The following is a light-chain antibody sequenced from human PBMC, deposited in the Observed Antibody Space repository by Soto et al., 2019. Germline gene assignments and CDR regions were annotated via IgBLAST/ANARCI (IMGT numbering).Light chain of an antibody. V-gene: IGLV2-14*01. Sequence: QSVLTQPASVSGSPGQSITISCTGTSSDVGGYNYVSWYQQHPGKAPKLMIYEVSNRPSGVANRFSGSRSGNTASLTISGLQGEDEGDYYCSSYTRSNTLGVFGTGTKVTVL. CDR1: SSDVGGYNY. J-gene: IGLJ1*01. CDR2: EVS. CDR3: SSYTRSNTLGV.